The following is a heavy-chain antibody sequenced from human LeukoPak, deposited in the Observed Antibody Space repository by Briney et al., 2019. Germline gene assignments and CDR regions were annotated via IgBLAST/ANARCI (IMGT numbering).Heavy chain of an antibody. D-gene: IGHD1-26*01. Sequence: GGSLRLSCAASGFTFSDYWMHWVRQAPGKGLVWVSRIRGDGTITNYADSVKGRFTISRDNAKNTLFLQMNSLTAEDTAVYYCARVIIVGATGIWGQGTMVTVSS. V-gene: IGHV3-74*01. CDR3: ARVIIVGATGI. CDR1: GFTFSDYW. J-gene: IGHJ3*02. CDR2: IRGDGTIT.